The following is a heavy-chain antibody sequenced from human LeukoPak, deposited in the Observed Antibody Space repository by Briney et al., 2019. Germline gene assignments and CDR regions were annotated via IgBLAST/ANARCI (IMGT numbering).Heavy chain of an antibody. CDR2: VYLDGTT. CDR1: GGSVASTNW. V-gene: IGHV4-4*02. D-gene: IGHD3-3*01. J-gene: IGHJ4*02. CDR3: AREGGFYRPLDY. Sequence: PSETLSLTCGVSGGSVASTNWWTWVRQPPGKGLEWIGEVYLDGTTNYNPSLKSRLTMSVDLSENHISLTLTSVTAADTAVYYCAREGGFYRPLDYSGQGTLVTVSS.